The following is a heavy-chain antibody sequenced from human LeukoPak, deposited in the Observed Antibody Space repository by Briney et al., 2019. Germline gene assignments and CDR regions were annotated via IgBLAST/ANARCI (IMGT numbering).Heavy chain of an antibody. Sequence: GGSLRLSCAASGFIVSGNYMTWVRQAPGKGLEWVSTLYGGGNTYYADSVKGRFTISRDNSKNTLYLQMNSLRAEDTAVYYCARALVTTVGSGYWGQGTLVTVSS. J-gene: IGHJ4*02. V-gene: IGHV3-66*01. CDR1: GFIVSGNY. CDR2: LYGGGNT. CDR3: ARALVTTVGSGY. D-gene: IGHD4-17*01.